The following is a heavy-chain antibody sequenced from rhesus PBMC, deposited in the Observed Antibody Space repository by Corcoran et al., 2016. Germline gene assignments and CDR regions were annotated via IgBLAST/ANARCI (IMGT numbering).Heavy chain of an antibody. V-gene: IGHV3S25*01. CDR2: INSGGGST. J-gene: IGHJ4*01. CDR1: GFTFISYW. Sequence: EVQLVASGGGLAKPGGSLRLSFAASGFTFISYWMNWVRQAPGKGLEWVSAINSGGGSTYYADSVKGRFTISRDNSKNTLSLQMNSLRAEDTAVYYSAKVPGGDYWGQGVLVTVSS. CDR3: AKVPGGDY.